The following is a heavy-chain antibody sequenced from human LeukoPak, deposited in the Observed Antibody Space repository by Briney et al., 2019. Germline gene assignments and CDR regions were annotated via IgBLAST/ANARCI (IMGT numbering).Heavy chain of an antibody. CDR2: ITDSGGST. CDR1: GFSFSNYA. J-gene: IGHJ4*02. D-gene: IGHD6-19*01. V-gene: IGHV3-23*01. CDR3: AKDSRRVSGWYYFDY. Sequence: GGSLRLSCAASGFSFSNYAMSWVRQAPGKGLEWVSGITDSGGSTYYADSVKGRFTISRDNSKNTLYLQTNSLRAEDSAVYYCAKDSRRVSGWYYFDYWGQGTLVTASS.